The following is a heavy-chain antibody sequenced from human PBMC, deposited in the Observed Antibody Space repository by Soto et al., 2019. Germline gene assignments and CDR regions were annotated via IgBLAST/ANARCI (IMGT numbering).Heavy chain of an antibody. CDR2: ISGSGDST. CDR1: EFTFINYG. CDR3: AKDFTPPFDY. Sequence: PGRPIRLSCTAAEFTFINYGMNWVRQAPGKGLEWVSAISGSGDSTYYADSVKGRFTISRDNSKNTLHLQMNSLRAEDTAVYYCAKDFTPPFDYWGQGTVVTVSS. J-gene: IGHJ4*02. V-gene: IGHV3-23*01.